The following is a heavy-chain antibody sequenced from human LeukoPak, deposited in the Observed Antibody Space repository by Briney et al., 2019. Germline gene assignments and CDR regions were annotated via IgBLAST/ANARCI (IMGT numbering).Heavy chain of an antibody. CDR3: ARALSSSWYKNWFDP. CDR1: GGSFSGYY. J-gene: IGHJ5*02. D-gene: IGHD6-13*01. Sequence: SETLSLTCAVYGGSFSGYYWSWIRQPPGKGLEWIGEINHSGSTNYNPSLKSRVTISVDTSKNQFSLKLSSVTAAATAVYYCARALSSSWYKNWFDPWGQGTLVTVSS. CDR2: INHSGST. V-gene: IGHV4-34*01.